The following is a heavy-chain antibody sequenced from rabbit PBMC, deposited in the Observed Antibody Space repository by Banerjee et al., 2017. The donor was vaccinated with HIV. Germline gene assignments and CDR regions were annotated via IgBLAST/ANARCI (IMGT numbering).Heavy chain of an antibody. Sequence: QSLEESGGDLVKPGTSLTLTCTASGFSLSSGYYMCWVRQAPGKGPEWIACIYPDYGSTDYASWAKGRFTVSKTSSTTLTLQMTSLTAADTATYFCARYVSSSAYYNLWGPGTLVTVS. CDR2: IYPDYGST. CDR3: ARYVSSSAYYNL. V-gene: IGHV1S40*01. CDR1: GFSLSSGYY. D-gene: IGHD1-1*01. J-gene: IGHJ4*01.